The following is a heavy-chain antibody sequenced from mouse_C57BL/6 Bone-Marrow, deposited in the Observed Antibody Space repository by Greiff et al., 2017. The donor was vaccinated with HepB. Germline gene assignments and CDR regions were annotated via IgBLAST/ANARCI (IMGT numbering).Heavy chain of an antibody. D-gene: IGHD1-1*01. Sequence: QVQLQQSGAELARPGASVKLSCKASGYTFTSYGISWVKQRTGQGLEWIGEIYPRSGNTYYNEKFKGKATLTADKSSSTAYMELRSLTSEDSAVYFCARRFVDGSSLDYWGQGTTLTVAS. CDR1: GYTFTSYG. J-gene: IGHJ2*01. V-gene: IGHV1-81*01. CDR3: ARRFVDGSSLDY. CDR2: IYPRSGNT.